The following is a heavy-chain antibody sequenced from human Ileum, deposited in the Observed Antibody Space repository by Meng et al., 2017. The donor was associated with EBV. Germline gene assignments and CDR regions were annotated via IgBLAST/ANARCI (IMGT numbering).Heavy chain of an antibody. CDR2: IYSGGST. CDR3: ARAGGDPFDY. D-gene: IGHD2-21*02. Sequence: VELVECGWGLPPQRGALSFACAAHGITVRSNYMRWVRQDPGKGLEWVSVIYSGGSTYYADSVKGRFTVSRDNSKNTLYLQMNSLRAEDTAVYYCARAGGDPFDYWGQGTLVTVSS. V-gene: IGHV3-53*01. CDR1: GITVRSNY. J-gene: IGHJ4*02.